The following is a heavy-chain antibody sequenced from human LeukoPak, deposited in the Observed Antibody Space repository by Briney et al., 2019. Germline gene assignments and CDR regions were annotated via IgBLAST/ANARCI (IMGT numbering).Heavy chain of an antibody. V-gene: IGHV4-30-4*08. CDR2: IYYSGST. D-gene: IGHD6-13*01. J-gene: IGHJ3*02. CDR1: GVPISSGDYY. CDR3: ARVEYSSSWSAFDI. Sequence: SQTLSLTCTVSGVPISSGDYYWSWIRQPPAKGLEWIGYIYYSGSTYHNPSLKSRVTISVDTSKKQFSLKLSSVSAADTAVYYCARVEYSSSWSAFDIWGQGTMLTVSS.